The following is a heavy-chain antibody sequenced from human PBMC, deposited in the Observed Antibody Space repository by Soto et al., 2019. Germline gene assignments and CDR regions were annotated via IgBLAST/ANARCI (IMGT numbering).Heavy chain of an antibody. V-gene: IGHV5-51*01. J-gene: IGHJ3*02. D-gene: IGHD6-19*01. Sequence: PGESLKISCKISLYSFTAYCIGWMRQIPGTGLEWVGIIYPGDSATRYSTSFQGQITLSADKSISTAYLEWSSLNAADKAMYYCARQRGSGWLHGFDIWGQGKMVTVSS. CDR1: LYSFTAYC. CDR3: ARQRGSGWLHGFDI. CDR2: IYPGDSAT.